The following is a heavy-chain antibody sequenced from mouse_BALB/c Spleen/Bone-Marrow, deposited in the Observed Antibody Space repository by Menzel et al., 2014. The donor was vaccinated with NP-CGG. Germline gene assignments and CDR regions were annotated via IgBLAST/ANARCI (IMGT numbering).Heavy chain of an antibody. D-gene: IGHD2-3*01. J-gene: IGHJ4*01. CDR2: INPSSGGT. V-gene: IGHV1S81*02. CDR3: TRYGYDPLYAMDY. CDR1: GYTFTSYY. Sequence: VQLQQSGAELVKPGASVKLSCKASGYTFTSYYMYWVKQRPGQGLEWIGGINPSSGGTNFNEKFKSKATLTVDKSSSTAYMQLSSLTSEDSAVYYCTRYGYDPLYAMDYWGQGTSVTVSS.